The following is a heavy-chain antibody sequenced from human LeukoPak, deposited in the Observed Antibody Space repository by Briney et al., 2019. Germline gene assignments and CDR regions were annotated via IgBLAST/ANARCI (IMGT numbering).Heavy chain of an antibody. CDR2: INAGNGNT. CDR3: ARGSGLPRYYYYYGMDV. Sequence: ASVKVSCKASGYTFTSYAMHWVRQAPGQRLEWMGWINAGNGNTKYSQKFQGRVTITRDTSASTAYMELSSLRSGDTAVYYCARGSGLPRYYYYYGMDVWGQGTTVTVSS. V-gene: IGHV1-3*01. D-gene: IGHD1-26*01. CDR1: GYTFTSYA. J-gene: IGHJ6*02.